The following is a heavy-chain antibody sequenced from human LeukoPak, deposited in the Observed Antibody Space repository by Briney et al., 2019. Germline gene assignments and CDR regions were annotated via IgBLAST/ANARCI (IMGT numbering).Heavy chain of an antibody. V-gene: IGHV3-74*01. CDR2: INSDGSGT. D-gene: IGHD6-25*01. J-gene: IGHJ4*02. CDR1: GFTFSNYW. Sequence: PGGSLRLSCAASGFTFSNYWMHWVRQAPGKGLVWVSRINSDGSGTTYADSVKGRLTISRDNAKNTVYLQMNSLRAEDTAVYYCARGRGIAYYFDYWGQGTLVTVSS. CDR3: ARGRGIAYYFDY.